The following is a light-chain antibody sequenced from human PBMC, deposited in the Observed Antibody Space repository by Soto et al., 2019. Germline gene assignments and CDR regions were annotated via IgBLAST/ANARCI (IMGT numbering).Light chain of an antibody. Sequence: EIVLTQSPGSLTLSPGERATLSCRASQSINSNYLAWYQQRPGQTPRLLIYGASSRAAGIPDRFSGSGSGTDFTLTISRRQPDDFAVYYCQQYGVTPSYTFGQGTKLEIK. J-gene: IGKJ2*01. CDR3: QQYGVTPSYT. V-gene: IGKV3-20*01. CDR1: QSINSNY. CDR2: GAS.